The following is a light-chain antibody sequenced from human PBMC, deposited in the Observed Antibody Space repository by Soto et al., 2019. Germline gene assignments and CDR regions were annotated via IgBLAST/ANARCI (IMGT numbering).Light chain of an antibody. V-gene: IGLV2-8*01. CDR2: EVN. J-gene: IGLJ1*01. Sequence: QSVLTQPPSASGSPGQSVAISCTGPSSDVGGYNYVSWYQQHPGEAPKLMIYEVNKRPSGVPDRFSGSKSGNTASLTVSGLQAEDEADYYCSSYAGSSNVFGTGTKVTVL. CDR1: SSDVGGYNY. CDR3: SSYAGSSNV.